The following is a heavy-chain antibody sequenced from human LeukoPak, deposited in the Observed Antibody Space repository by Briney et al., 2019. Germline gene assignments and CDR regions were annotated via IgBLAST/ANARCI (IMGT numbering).Heavy chain of an antibody. Sequence: GGSLRLSCVASGFTLSDDWVSRVREVPGKRLEGLANIKQDGSEKYYLDSLEGRFTISRDNAQNSVHLQINRLRGEARAIYYFARRGTIAVVVFWLDPWGPGILVIVSS. V-gene: IGHV3-7*01. J-gene: IGHJ5*02. CDR2: IKQDGSEK. CDR1: GFTLSDDW. CDR3: ARRGTIAVVVFWLDP. D-gene: IGHD2-15*01.